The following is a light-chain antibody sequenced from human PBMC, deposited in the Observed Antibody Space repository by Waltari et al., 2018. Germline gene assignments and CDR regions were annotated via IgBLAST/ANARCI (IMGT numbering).Light chain of an antibody. CDR3: QQYDNLQT. CDR1: QDISNY. V-gene: IGKV1-33*01. CDR2: DAS. Sequence: DIQMTHSPSSLSASVGDRVTITCQASQDISNYLNWYQQKPGKAPKLLIYDASNLETGVPSRFSGSGSGTDFTFTINSLQPEDIATYYCQQYDNLQTFGQGTRLEIK. J-gene: IGKJ5*01.